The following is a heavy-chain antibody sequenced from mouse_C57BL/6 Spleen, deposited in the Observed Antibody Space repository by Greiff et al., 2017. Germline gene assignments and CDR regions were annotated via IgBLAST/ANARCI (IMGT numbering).Heavy chain of an antibody. Sequence: VQLQQSGAELARPGASVKLSCKASGYTFTSYGISWVKQRTGQGLEWIGEIYPRSGNTYYNEKFKGKATLTADKSSSTAYMELRSLTSEDSAVYFCARRGDWEFDYWGRGTTLTVSS. CDR2: IYPRSGNT. CDR3: ARRGDWEFDY. V-gene: IGHV1-81*01. CDR1: GYTFTSYG. D-gene: IGHD4-1*01. J-gene: IGHJ2*01.